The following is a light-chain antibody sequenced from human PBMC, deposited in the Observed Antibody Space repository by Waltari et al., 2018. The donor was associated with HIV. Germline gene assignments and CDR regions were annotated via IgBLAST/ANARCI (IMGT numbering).Light chain of an antibody. Sequence: NFMLTQPHSVSESPGKTVTISCTRSSGNIASHYVQWYQQRPGSSPTTVIYEDNQRPSGVPDRFSGSIDSSSNSASLTISGLRTEDEADYYCHSFDSHSGFFGGGTKLTVL. V-gene: IGLV6-57*01. CDR2: EDN. CDR1: SGNIASHY. J-gene: IGLJ2*01. CDR3: HSFDSHSGF.